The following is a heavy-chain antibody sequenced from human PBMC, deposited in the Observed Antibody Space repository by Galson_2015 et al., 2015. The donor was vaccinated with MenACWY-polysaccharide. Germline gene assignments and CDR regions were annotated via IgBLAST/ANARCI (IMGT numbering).Heavy chain of an antibody. Sequence: SLRLSCAVSGFTFSSYVMSWVRQAPGRGLEWVSSITDSGSSTYYVDSVKGRFTISRDNSKNTLFLQMNNLRAEDTAVYYCAKVGPRSSWTMGLDYLGQGTLVTVSS. D-gene: IGHD6-13*01. CDR1: GFTFSSYV. J-gene: IGHJ4*02. V-gene: IGHV3-23*01. CDR2: ITDSGSST. CDR3: AKVGPRSSWTMGLDY.